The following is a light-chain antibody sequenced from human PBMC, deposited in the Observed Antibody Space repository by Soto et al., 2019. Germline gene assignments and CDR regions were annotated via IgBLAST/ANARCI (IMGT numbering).Light chain of an antibody. J-gene: IGLJ2*01. Sequence: QSALTQPASVSGSPGQSITISCAGTNSDVGGYDYVSWYQHHPGIAPKLVIYAVNNRPSGISNRFSGSKSGNTASLTISGLQAEDEAHYYCCSYAGSTIHVLFGGGTKVTVL. CDR3: CSYAGSTIHVL. CDR2: AVN. V-gene: IGLV2-23*02. CDR1: NSDVGGYDY.